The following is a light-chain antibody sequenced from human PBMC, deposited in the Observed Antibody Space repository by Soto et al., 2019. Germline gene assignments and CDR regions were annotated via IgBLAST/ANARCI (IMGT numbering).Light chain of an antibody. CDR2: GNN. V-gene: IGLV1-40*01. J-gene: IGLJ1*01. CDR1: SSNFGAGND. Sequence: QSVLTQPSSVSGAPGQRVTISCTGSSSNFGAGNDVQWYQQLPGTAPKLLIFGNNNRPSGVPDRFSGSKSGTSASLAISGLQAEDEAEYYCQSYDSSLRGYVFGTGTKVTVL. CDR3: QSYDSSLRGYV.